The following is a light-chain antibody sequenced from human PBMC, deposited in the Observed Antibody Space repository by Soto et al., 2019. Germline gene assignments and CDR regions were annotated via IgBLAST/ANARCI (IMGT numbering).Light chain of an antibody. Sequence: QSVLTQPPSVSGAPGQGVTISCTGTSSNIGAGFDVHWYQQLPETAPTLLIYNNNNRPSGVPDRFSVSKAGTSASLVITGLQAEDEADYYCQSYDSSLSIYVFGTGTKVTVL. V-gene: IGLV1-40*01. CDR1: SSNIGAGFD. J-gene: IGLJ1*01. CDR3: QSYDSSLSIYV. CDR2: NNN.